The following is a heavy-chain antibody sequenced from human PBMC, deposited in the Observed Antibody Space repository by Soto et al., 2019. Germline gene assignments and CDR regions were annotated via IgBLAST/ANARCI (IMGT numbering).Heavy chain of an antibody. V-gene: IGHV1-69*06. CDR3: ASTKYDSSAYYYWYLGL. CDR2: IIPIFGTA. CDR1: GDLFNNYA. Sequence: QVQLVQSGAEVKEPGSSVKVSCKATGDLFNNYAFNWVRQAPGQGLEWMGGIIPIFGTANYAQKFQGRVTITADTSANTVYLELSSLRSEDTAVYYCASTKYDSSAYYYWYLGLWGRGTLVTVSS. D-gene: IGHD3-22*01. J-gene: IGHJ2*01.